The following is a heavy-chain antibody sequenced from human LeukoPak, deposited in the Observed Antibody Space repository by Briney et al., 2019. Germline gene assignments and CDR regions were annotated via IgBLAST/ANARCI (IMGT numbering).Heavy chain of an antibody. D-gene: IGHD3-22*01. Sequence: PSETLSLTCTVSRYSISSGYFWGWIRQPPGKGLEWIGSIYHSGSTYYNPSLKSRVTISVDTSKNQFSLKLSSVTAADTAVYYCARLLQYYYDTSGYYGFDYWGQGTLVTVSS. CDR2: IYHSGST. CDR1: RYSISSGYF. V-gene: IGHV4-38-2*02. J-gene: IGHJ4*02. CDR3: ARLLQYYYDTSGYYGFDY.